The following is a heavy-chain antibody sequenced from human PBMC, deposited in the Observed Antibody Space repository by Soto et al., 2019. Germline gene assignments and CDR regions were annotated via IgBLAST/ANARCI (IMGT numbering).Heavy chain of an antibody. CDR2: IYWDDDK. J-gene: IGHJ5*02. CDR3: AQRPLYCISTSCYHNWFDP. CDR1: GFSLSTSGVG. D-gene: IGHD2-2*01. V-gene: IGHV2-5*02. Sequence: GPTLLNPTQTFALTRTFSGFSLSTSGVGVGWIRQPPGKALEWLALIYWDDDKRYSPSLKSRLTITKDTSKNQVVLTMTNMAPVDPATYYGAQRPLYCISTSCYHNWFDPWGQGTLVTVSS.